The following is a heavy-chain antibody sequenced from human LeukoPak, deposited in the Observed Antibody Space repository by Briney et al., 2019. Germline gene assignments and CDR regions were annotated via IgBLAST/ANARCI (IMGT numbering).Heavy chain of an antibody. V-gene: IGHV1-8*01. J-gene: IGHJ5*02. D-gene: IGHD3-22*01. CDR1: GYTFTSYD. Sequence: ASVKVSCKASGYTFTSYDINWVRQATGQGLKWMGWMNPNSGNTGYAQKFQGRVTMTRNTSISTAYMELSSLRSEDTAVYYCAREFNYDSSGYYYPWGQGTLVTVSS. CDR3: AREFNYDSSGYYYP. CDR2: MNPNSGNT.